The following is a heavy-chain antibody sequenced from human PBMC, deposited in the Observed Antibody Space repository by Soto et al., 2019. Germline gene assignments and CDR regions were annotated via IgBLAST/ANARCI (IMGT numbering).Heavy chain of an antibody. CDR1: GFAFSSYS. D-gene: IGHD1-1*01. CDR3: ARSLGNQWNDYYFYY. CDR2: ISGTGYSR. Sequence: EVQLLESGGELVQPGGSLRLSCAASGFAFSSYSLSWVRRAPGKGLEWVSGISGTGYSRYYIDSVKGRFTISRDNSKNTLYLQMNSLRVEDTAVYYCARSLGNQWNDYYFYYWGQGTLVTVSS. V-gene: IGHV3-23*01. J-gene: IGHJ4*02.